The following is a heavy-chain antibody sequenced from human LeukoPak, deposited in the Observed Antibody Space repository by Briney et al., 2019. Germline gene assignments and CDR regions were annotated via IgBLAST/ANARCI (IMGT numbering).Heavy chain of an antibody. J-gene: IGHJ4*02. Sequence: PGGSLRLSCAASGFTFSSYWMSWVRQAPGKGLEWVANIKQDGSEKYYVDSVKGRFTISRDNAKNSLYLQMNSLRAEDTAVYYCAREKNMWIQLWFPDYWGQGTLVTVSS. CDR2: IKQDGSEK. D-gene: IGHD5-18*01. V-gene: IGHV3-7*01. CDR1: GFTFSSYW. CDR3: AREKNMWIQLWFPDY.